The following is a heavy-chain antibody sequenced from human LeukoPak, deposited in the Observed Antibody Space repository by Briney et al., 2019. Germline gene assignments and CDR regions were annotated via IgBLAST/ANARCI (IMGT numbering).Heavy chain of an antibody. J-gene: IGHJ4*02. Sequence: SETLSLTCTVSGGSISSGDYYWSWIRQPPGKGLEWIGYIYYSGSTYYNPSLKSRVTISVDTSKNQFSLKLSSVTAADTAVYYCARVGVSYGYSFLFDYWGQGTLVTVSS. CDR3: ARVGVSYGYSFLFDY. CDR1: GGSISSGDYY. D-gene: IGHD5-18*01. V-gene: IGHV4-30-4*01. CDR2: IYYSGST.